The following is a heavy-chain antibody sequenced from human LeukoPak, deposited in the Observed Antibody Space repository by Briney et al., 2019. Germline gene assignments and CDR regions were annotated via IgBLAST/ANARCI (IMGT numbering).Heavy chain of an antibody. V-gene: IGHV4-30-4*01. Sequence: PSQTLSLTCTVSGGSISSGDYYWSWIRQPPGKGSQWIGYIYYSGSTYYTPSLKSRVTISVDTSKNQFSLRLSSVTAADTAVYYCASALPLDYYGSGSPTFDYWGQGTLVTVSS. D-gene: IGHD3-10*01. CDR2: IYYSGST. J-gene: IGHJ4*02. CDR1: GGSISSGDYY. CDR3: ASALPLDYYGSGSPTFDY.